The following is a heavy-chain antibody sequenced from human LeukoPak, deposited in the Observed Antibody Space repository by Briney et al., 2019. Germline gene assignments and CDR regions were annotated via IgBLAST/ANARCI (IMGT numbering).Heavy chain of an antibody. V-gene: IGHV1-2*02. CDR3: ASPLWELPPGGFDP. J-gene: IGHJ5*02. Sequence: ASVKVSCKASGYTFTGYYIHWVRQAPGQGLEWMGWIIPNSGGTNYAQKFQGRVTMTRDTSISTAYMELSRLRFDDTAVYYCASPLWELPPGGFDPWGQGTLVTVSS. D-gene: IGHD1-7*01. CDR1: GYTFTGYY. CDR2: IIPNSGGT.